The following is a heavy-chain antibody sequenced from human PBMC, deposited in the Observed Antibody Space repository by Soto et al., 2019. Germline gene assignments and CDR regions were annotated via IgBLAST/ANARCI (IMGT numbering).Heavy chain of an antibody. D-gene: IGHD2-2*01. Sequence: PGGSLRLSCAASGFTFSSYAMHWVRQAPGKGLEWVAVISYDGSNEYYADSVKGRSTISRDNSKNTLYVQMNSLRAEDTAVSYCARGPSSLTRFDYWGQGTLVTVSS. CDR2: ISYDGSNE. J-gene: IGHJ4*02. V-gene: IGHV3-30-3*01. CDR3: ARGPSSLTRFDY. CDR1: GFTFSSYA.